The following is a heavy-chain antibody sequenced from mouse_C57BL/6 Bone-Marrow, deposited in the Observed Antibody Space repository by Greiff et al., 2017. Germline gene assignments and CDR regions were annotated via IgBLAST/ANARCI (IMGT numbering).Heavy chain of an antibody. CDR3: ARPRVYWYFDV. CDR2: ISSGSSTI. V-gene: IGHV5-17*01. CDR1: GFPFSDYG. Sequence: EVQGVESGGGLVKPGGSLKLSCASSGFPFSDYGMHLVRQAPEKGLEWVAYISSGSSTIYYADTVKGRFTISRDHAKNTLFLQMTSLRSEDTAMYYCARPRVYWYFDVWGTGTTVTVSS. J-gene: IGHJ1*03.